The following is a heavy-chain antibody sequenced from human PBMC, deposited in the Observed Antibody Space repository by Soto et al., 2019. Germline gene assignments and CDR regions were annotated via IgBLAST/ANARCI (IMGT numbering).Heavy chain of an antibody. Sequence: GGSLRLSCAASGFTFSSYSMNWVRQAPGKGLEWVSSISSSSSYIYYADSVKGRFTISRDNAKNSLYLQMNSLRAEDTAVYYRARDLNIGTPDVPGERTTVTVSS. CDR3: ARDLNIGTPDV. D-gene: IGHD1-1*01. CDR2: ISSSSSYI. V-gene: IGHV3-21*01. CDR1: GFTFSSYS. J-gene: IGHJ6*04.